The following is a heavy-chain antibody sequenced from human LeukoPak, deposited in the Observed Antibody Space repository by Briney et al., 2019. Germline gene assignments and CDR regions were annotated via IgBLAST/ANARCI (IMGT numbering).Heavy chain of an antibody. Sequence: GSLRLSCAASGFTFSSYWMSWVRPAPGKGLEWVANIKQDGSEKYYVDSVKGRFTISRDNAKNSLYLQMNSLRAEDTAVYYCARWDYYDSSGYRGLYYYYMDVWGKGTTVTVSS. CDR2: IKQDGSEK. CDR1: GFTFSSYW. V-gene: IGHV3-7*01. CDR3: ARWDYYDSSGYRGLYYYYMDV. D-gene: IGHD3-22*01. J-gene: IGHJ6*03.